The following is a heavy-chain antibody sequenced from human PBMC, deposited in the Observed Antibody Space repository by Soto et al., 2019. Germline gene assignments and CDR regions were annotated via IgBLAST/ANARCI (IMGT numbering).Heavy chain of an antibody. J-gene: IGHJ4*02. D-gene: IGHD3-10*01. V-gene: IGHV3-30*18. CDR3: AKGYYYGSGSPDY. CDR2: LSYDASNK. Sequence: SGGSLRLSCAAPGFTFSSYGMHWDRQAPGKGLEWVAVLSYDASNKYYADSVKGRFTISRDNSKNTLYLQMNSLRNEDTAVYYCAKGYYYGSGSPDYWGQGTLVTVSS. CDR1: GFTFSSYG.